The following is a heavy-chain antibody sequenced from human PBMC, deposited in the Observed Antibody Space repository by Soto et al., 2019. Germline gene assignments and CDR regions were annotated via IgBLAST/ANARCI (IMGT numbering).Heavy chain of an antibody. D-gene: IGHD3-10*01. Sequence: GGSLRLSCAASGFTFSSYAMHWVRQAPGKGLEWVAVISYDGSNKYYADSVKGRFTISRDNSKNTLYLQMNSLRAEDTAVYYCARDLFGGWLGEYGMDVWGQGTTVTVSS. J-gene: IGHJ6*02. CDR1: GFTFSSYA. CDR3: ARDLFGGWLGEYGMDV. V-gene: IGHV3-30-3*01. CDR2: ISYDGSNK.